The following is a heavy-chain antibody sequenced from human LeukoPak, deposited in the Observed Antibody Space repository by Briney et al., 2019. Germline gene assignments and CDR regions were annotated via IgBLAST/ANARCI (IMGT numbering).Heavy chain of an antibody. V-gene: IGHV3-21*01. D-gene: IGHD3-10*01. J-gene: IGHJ4*02. CDR3: ARATYYYGSGSFGPFDY. CDR2: ISSSGSYI. CDR1: GFTFSSYS. Sequence: SPGGSLRLSCAASGFTFSSYSMNWVRQAPGKGLEWVSSISSSGSYIYYADSVKGRFTISRDNAKNSLYLQMNSLRAEDTAVYYCARATYYYGSGSFGPFDYWGRGTLVTVSS.